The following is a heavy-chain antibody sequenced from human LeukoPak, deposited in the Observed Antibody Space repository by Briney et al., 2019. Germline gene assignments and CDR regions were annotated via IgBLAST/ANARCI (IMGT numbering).Heavy chain of an antibody. J-gene: IGHJ4*02. CDR3: AREGGVDTAMAPNYFDY. Sequence: MASETLSLTCTVSGGSISHYYWSWIRQSPGKGLEWIGYIYYSGSTNYNPSLKSRVTMSVDTSKNQFSLKLSSVTAADTAVYYCAREGGVDTAMAPNYFDYWGQGTLVTVSS. CDR2: IYYSGST. CDR1: GGSISHYY. D-gene: IGHD5-18*01. V-gene: IGHV4-59*12.